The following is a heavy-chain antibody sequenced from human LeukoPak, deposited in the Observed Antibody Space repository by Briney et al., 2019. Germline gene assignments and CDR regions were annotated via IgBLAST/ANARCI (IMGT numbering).Heavy chain of an antibody. CDR2: INPNRGGT. J-gene: IGHJ4*02. V-gene: IGHV1-2*02. CDR3: ARVLGGDTAMVFGY. Sequence: GASVKVSCKASGYTFTGYYMHWVRHAPGQGLEWMGWINPNRGGTNYAQKFQVRVTMTRDTSISTAYMELSRLRSDDTAVYYCARVLGGDTAMVFGYWGQGTLVTVSS. D-gene: IGHD5-18*01. CDR1: GYTFTGYY.